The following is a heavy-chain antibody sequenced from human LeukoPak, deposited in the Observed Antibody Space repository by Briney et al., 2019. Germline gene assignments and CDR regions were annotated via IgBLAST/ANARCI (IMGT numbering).Heavy chain of an antibody. V-gene: IGHV3-13*01. D-gene: IGHD3-22*01. CDR1: GFTFSSYD. Sequence: PGGSLRLSCAASGFTFSSYDMHWVRQATGKGLEWVSAIGTAGDTYYPGSVKGRFTISRENAKNSLYLQMNSLRAGDTAVYYCARGFYGDSSYYYYYMDVWGKGTTVTASS. CDR2: IGTAGDT. CDR3: ARGFYGDSSYYYYYMDV. J-gene: IGHJ6*03.